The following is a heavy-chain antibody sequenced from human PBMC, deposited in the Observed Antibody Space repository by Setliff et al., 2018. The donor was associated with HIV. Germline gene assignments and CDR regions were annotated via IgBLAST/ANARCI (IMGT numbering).Heavy chain of an antibody. CDR2: ISGSGGST. J-gene: IGHJ4*02. V-gene: IGHV3-23*01. Sequence: GGSLRLSCAASGFTFSSYAMSWVRQAPGRGLEWVSAISGSGGSTYYADSVKGRFTISRDNAKNSLYLQMNSLRAEDTAVYYCARDHGGKDYWGQGTLVTVSS. CDR1: GFTFSSYA. CDR3: ARDHGGKDY.